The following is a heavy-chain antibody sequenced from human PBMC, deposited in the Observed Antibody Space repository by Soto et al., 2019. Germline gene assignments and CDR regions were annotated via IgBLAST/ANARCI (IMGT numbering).Heavy chain of an antibody. CDR1: GYSFTSYW. CDR2: IYPGDSDT. D-gene: IGHD2-15*01. V-gene: IGHV5-51*01. CDR3: ARHRRYCSGGSCSDYYYGMDV. Sequence: GESLKISCQGSGYSFTSYWIGWVRQMPGKGLEWMGIIYPGDSDTRYSPSFQGQVTISADKSISTAYLQWSSLKASDTAMYYCARHRRYCSGGSCSDYYYGMDVWGQGTTVTVSS. J-gene: IGHJ6*02.